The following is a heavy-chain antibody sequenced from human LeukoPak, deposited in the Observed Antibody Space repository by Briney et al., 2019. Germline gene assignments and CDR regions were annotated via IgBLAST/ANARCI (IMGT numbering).Heavy chain of an antibody. CDR2: INPSGGST. CDR3: ARAEIYYYDSSGYYFGY. D-gene: IGHD3-22*01. Sequence: ASVKVSYKASGYTFTSYYMHWVRQAPGQGLEWMGIINPSGGSTSYAQKFQGRVTMTRDTSTSTVYMELSSLRSEDTAVYYCARAEIYYYDSSGYYFGYWGQGTLVTVSS. CDR1: GYTFTSYY. J-gene: IGHJ4*02. V-gene: IGHV1-46*01.